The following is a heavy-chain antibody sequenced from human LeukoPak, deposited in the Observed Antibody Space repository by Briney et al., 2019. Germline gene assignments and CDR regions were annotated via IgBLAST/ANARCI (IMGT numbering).Heavy chain of an antibody. D-gene: IGHD3-10*01. Sequence: GGSLRLFCAASGFTFSSYWMHWVRQAPGKGLVWVSRINSDGSSTSYADSVKGRFTIPRDNAKNTLYLQMNSLRAEDTAVYYCAREYYYGSGRFTPGYYGMDVWGQGTTVTVSS. CDR3: AREYYYGSGRFTPGYYGMDV. CDR2: INSDGSST. CDR1: GFTFSSYW. J-gene: IGHJ6*02. V-gene: IGHV3-74*01.